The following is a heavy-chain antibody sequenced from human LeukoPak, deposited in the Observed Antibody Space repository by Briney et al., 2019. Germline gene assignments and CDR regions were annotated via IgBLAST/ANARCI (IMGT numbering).Heavy chain of an antibody. J-gene: IGHJ4*02. CDR2: IRYDGSNK. CDR1: GFTFSSYG. V-gene: IGHV3-30*02. D-gene: IGHD3-16*02. CDR3: ASAYYDYVWGSYRHHPLDY. Sequence: PGGSLRLSCAASGFTFSSYGMHWVRQAPGKGLEWVAFIRYDGSNKYYADSVTGRFTISRDNSKNTLYLQMNSLRAEDTAVYYCASAYYDYVWGSYRHHPLDYWGQGTLVTVSS.